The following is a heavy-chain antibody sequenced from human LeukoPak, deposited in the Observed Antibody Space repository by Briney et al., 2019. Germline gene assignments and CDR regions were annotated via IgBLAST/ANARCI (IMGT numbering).Heavy chain of an antibody. Sequence: PSETLSLTCTVSGFSISSGFYWGWIRQPPGKGLEWIASIYSSGSTYYNPSLKSRVTISVGTSKNQFSLKLSSVTAADTAVYYCARVRNYDAFDIWGQGTMVTVSS. CDR3: ARVRNYDAFDI. V-gene: IGHV4-38-2*02. J-gene: IGHJ3*02. CDR1: GFSISSGFY. CDR2: IYSSGST. D-gene: IGHD1-7*01.